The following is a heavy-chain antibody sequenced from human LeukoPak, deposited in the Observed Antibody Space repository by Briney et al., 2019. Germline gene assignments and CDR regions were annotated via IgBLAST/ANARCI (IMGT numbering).Heavy chain of an antibody. D-gene: IGHD2-2*01. J-gene: IGHJ4*02. V-gene: IGHV4-34*01. CDR2: INHSGST. Sequence: SETLSLTCAVYGGSFSGYYWSWIRQPPGKGLEWIGEINHSGSTNYNPSLKSRVTISVDTSKNQFSLKLSSVTAADTAVYYCARGFGAAIHYFDYWGQGTPVTVSS. CDR3: ARGFGAAIHYFDY. CDR1: GGSFSGYY.